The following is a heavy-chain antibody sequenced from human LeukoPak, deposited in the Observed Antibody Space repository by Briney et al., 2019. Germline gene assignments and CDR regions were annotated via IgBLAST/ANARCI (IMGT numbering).Heavy chain of an antibody. CDR3: TTENYYQTAAFDI. D-gene: IGHD3-10*01. CDR2: IKSKTDGGTT. V-gene: IGHV3-15*01. J-gene: IGHJ3*02. CDR1: GFTFSNAW. Sequence: GGSLRLSCAASGFTFSNAWMSWVRQAPGKGLEWVGRIKSKTDGGTTDYAAPVKGRFTISRDDSKNTLYLQMNSLKAEDTAVYYCTTENYYQTAAFDIWGQGTMVTVSS.